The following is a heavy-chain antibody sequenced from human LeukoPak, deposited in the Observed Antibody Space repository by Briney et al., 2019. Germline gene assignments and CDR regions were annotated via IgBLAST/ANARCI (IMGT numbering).Heavy chain of an antibody. CDR3: ARSFRIAARGSPFRVPSESYYYYYGMDV. CDR2: IYSGGST. J-gene: IGHJ6*02. CDR1: GFTVSSNY. Sequence: GGSLRLSCAASGFTVSSNYMSWVRQAPGKGLEWVSVIYSGGSTYYADSVKGRFTISRHNSKNTLYLQMNSLRAEDTAVYYCARSFRIAARGSPFRVPSESYYYYYGMDVWGQGTTVTVSS. V-gene: IGHV3-53*04. D-gene: IGHD6-6*01.